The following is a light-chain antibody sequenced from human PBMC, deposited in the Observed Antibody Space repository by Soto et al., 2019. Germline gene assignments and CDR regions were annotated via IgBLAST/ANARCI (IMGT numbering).Light chain of an antibody. CDR1: QSVRNN. V-gene: IGKV3-15*01. Sequence: EIVVTQSPATLSVSPGERATLSCRASQSVRNNFAWYQQKPGQAPRLLIFATSTRATGVPARFSGSGSGTEFTLTISSLQSEDFAVYYCQQYGDWPLTFGGGAKVEIE. CDR3: QQYGDWPLT. CDR2: ATS. J-gene: IGKJ4*01.